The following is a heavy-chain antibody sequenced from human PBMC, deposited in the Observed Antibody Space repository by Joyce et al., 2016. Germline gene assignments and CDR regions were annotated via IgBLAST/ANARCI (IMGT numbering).Heavy chain of an antibody. D-gene: IGHD2-8*01. CDR3: ARSSYTNGIFDY. J-gene: IGHJ4*02. V-gene: IGHV3-21*01. CDR2: LSSSSSYI. CDR1: GFTFSSYS. Sequence: EVQLVESGGGLVKPGGSLRLSCAASGFTFSSYSMSWVRQAPGKVLEWVSSLSSSSSYIKYTDSVKGRFTISRDNAKNSLYLQMNSLRVEDTAVYHCARSSYTNGIFDYWGQGTLVTVSS.